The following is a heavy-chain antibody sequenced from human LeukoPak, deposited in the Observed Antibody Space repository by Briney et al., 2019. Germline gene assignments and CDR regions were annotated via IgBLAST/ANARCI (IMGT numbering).Heavy chain of an antibody. J-gene: IGHJ4*02. CDR1: GFTFSSYA. V-gene: IGHV3-30*04. CDR3: AREGQGLMVRGALVY. Sequence: PGGSLRLSCAASGFTFSSYAMHWVRQAPGKGLEWVAVISYDGSNKYYADSVKGRFTISRDNSKNTLYLQMNSLRAEDTAVYYCAREGQGLMVRGALVYWGQGTLVTVSS. CDR2: ISYDGSNK. D-gene: IGHD3-10*01.